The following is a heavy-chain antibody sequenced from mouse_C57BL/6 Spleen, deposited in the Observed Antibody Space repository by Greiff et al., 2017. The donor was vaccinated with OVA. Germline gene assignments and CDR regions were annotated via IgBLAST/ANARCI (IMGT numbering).Heavy chain of an antibody. D-gene: IGHD2-4*01. CDR2: IDPSDSYT. CDR1: GYTFTSYW. Sequence: QVQLQQPGAELVMPGASVKLSCKASGYTFTSYWMHWVKQRPGQGLEWIGEIDPSDSYTNYNQKFKGKSTLTVDKSSSTAYMQLSSLTSEDSAVYYCARSRDYDDGPYAMDYWGQGTSVTVSS. CDR3: ARSRDYDDGPYAMDY. J-gene: IGHJ4*01. V-gene: IGHV1-69*01.